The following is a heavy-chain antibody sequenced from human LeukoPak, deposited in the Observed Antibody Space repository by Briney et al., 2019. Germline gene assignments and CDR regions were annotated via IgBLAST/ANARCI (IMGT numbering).Heavy chain of an antibody. J-gene: IGHJ4*02. Sequence: PGGTLRLSCAASGFTFSSYGMSWVRQGPGKGLEWVSAISVSGNTYHADSVKGRFTISRDNSKNTLYLQMNSLRAEDTAVYYCAKEGLRGYYYYFDYWGQGTLVTVSS. V-gene: IGHV3-23*01. CDR3: AKEGLRGYYYYFDY. D-gene: IGHD3-22*01. CDR1: GFTFSSYG. CDR2: ISVSGNT.